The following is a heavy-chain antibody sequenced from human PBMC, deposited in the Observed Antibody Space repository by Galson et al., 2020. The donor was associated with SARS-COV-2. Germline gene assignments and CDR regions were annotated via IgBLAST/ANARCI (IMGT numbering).Heavy chain of an antibody. V-gene: IGHV3-23*01. CDR3: AKDRGNDYGDQLDF. Sequence: GESLKISCEASGFTFRRYALAWVRQAPGKGLEWVSGIRGGGGSTYYVDSVKGRFTISRDTSQNTVHLQMSSLRAEDTAVYYCAKDRGNDYGDQLDFWGQGTLVTVSS. CDR1: GFTFRRYA. CDR2: IRGGGGST. D-gene: IGHD4-17*01. J-gene: IGHJ4*02.